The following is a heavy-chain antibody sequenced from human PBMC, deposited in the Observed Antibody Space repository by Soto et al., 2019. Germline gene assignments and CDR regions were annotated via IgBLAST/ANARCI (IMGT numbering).Heavy chain of an antibody. J-gene: IGHJ6*02. CDR2: ISSDGSHK. V-gene: IGHV3-30*04. CDR3: ARDGTVSTPSKNRYGMDV. D-gene: IGHD1-1*01. Sequence: QVQLVEAGGGVVQPGRSLRLSCAASGFTFSNYAFHWVRQAPGKGLEWVAVISSDGSHKNYADSVKGRFTISRDNSKNPLYLQMDSVRTEDTAIYYCARDGTVSTPSKNRYGMDVWGQGTTVTVS. CDR1: GFTFSNYA.